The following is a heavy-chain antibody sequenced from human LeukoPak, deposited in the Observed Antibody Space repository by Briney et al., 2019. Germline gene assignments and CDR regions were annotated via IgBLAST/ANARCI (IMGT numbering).Heavy chain of an antibody. V-gene: IGHV3-23*01. CDR2: ISGSGGST. Sequence: GGALRLSCAASGFTFSSDAMSWGREAPGKGLEWGSAISGSGGSTYYADSVKGRFTISRDNSKNTLYLQMNSLRAEDTAVYYCAKVRSYDAFDIWGQGTMVTVSS. J-gene: IGHJ3*02. CDR3: AKVRSYDAFDI. CDR1: GFTFSSDA.